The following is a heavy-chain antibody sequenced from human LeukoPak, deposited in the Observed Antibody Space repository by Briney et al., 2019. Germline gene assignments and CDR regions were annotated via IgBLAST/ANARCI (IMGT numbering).Heavy chain of an antibody. J-gene: IGHJ4*02. CDR2: FDPEDGET. CDR3: ATDSATVGALSVPFDY. D-gene: IGHD1-26*01. CDR1: GYTLTELS. Sequence: ASVKVSCKVSGYTLTELSMHWVRPAPGKGREWMGGFDPEDGETIYAQKFQGRVTMTEDTSTDTAYMELSSLRSEDTAVYYCATDSATVGALSVPFDYWGQGTLVTVSS. V-gene: IGHV1-24*01.